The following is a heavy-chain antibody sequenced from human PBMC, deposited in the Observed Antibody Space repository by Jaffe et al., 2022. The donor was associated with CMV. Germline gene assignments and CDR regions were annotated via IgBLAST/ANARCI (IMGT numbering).Heavy chain of an antibody. V-gene: IGHV4-59*01. D-gene: IGHD3-3*01. J-gene: IGHJ3*02. CDR3: AREDRQFMYYDFWSGYYSQNDAFDI. CDR2: IYYSGST. CDR1: GGSISSYY. Sequence: QVQLQESGPGLVKPSETLSLTCTVSGGSISSYYWSWIRQPPGKGLEWIGYIYYSGSTNYNPSLKSRVTISVDTSKNQFSLKLSSVTAADTAVYYCAREDRQFMYYDFWSGYYSQNDAFDIWGQGTMVTVSS.